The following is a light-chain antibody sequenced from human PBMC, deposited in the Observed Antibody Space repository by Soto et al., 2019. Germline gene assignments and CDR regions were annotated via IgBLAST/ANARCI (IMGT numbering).Light chain of an antibody. Sequence: DIVMTQSPLSLPVTPGEPASISCRSSQSLLHSNGYNYLDWYLQKPGQSPQLLIYLGSNRASGGPDRFSGSGSGTDFTLKISRMDAEDFGVYFCMQALQTPPTFRQGTKV. CDR1: QSLLHSNGYNY. CDR3: MQALQTPPT. J-gene: IGKJ1*01. CDR2: LGS. V-gene: IGKV2-28*01.